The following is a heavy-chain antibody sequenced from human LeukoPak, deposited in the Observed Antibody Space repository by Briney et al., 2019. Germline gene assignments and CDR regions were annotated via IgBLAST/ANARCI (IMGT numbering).Heavy chain of an antibody. D-gene: IGHD3-10*01. J-gene: IGHJ5*02. CDR3: ARGGRRLLWFRESPRTTNWFDP. V-gene: IGHV1-8*01. CDR1: GYTFTSYD. CDR2: MSPNSGNT. Sequence: GASVKVSCKASGYTFTSYDINWVRQATGQGLEWMGWMSPNSGNTGYAQKFQGRVTMTRNTSISTAYMELSSLRSEDTAVYYCARGGRRLLWFRESPRTTNWFDPWGQGTLVTVSS.